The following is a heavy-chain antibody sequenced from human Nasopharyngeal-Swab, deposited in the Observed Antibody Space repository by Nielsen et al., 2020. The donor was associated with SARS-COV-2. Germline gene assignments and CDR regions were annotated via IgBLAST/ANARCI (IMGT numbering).Heavy chain of an antibody. D-gene: IGHD3-10*01. CDR2: IVVGSGNT. V-gene: IGHV1-58*01. J-gene: IGHJ6*03. CDR1: GLTFTSSA. Sequence: SVKVSCKASGLTFTSSAVQWVRQALGQRLEWIGWIVVGSGNTNYAQKFQERVTITRDMSTSTAYMELSSLRSEDTAVYYCAADVRNYYGSGSAYYYYYMDVWGKGTTVTVSS. CDR3: AADVRNYYGSGSAYYYYYMDV.